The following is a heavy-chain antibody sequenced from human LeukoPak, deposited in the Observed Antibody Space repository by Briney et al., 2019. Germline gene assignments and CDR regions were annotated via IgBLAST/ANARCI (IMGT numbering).Heavy chain of an antibody. D-gene: IGHD3-22*01. CDR1: GLTLYTYS. Sequence: SGGSLRLSCVPPGLTLYTYSMNWVRQALGKGLEWVSWVGRDGSIDYADSVKGRITIARDNAKNSLFMQMNGLRAEDTAIYYCARPYYDTTGYAFDIWGQGTMVTVSS. CDR2: VGRDGSI. V-gene: IGHV3-21*01. CDR3: ARPYYDTTGYAFDI. J-gene: IGHJ3*02.